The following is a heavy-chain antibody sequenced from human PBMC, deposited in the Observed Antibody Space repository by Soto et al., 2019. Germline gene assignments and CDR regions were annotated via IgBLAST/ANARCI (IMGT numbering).Heavy chain of an antibody. CDR3: ARDRGITIFGVVRPNRVRYGMDV. J-gene: IGHJ6*02. D-gene: IGHD3-3*01. Sequence: PGVSLRLSCAASGFTFSSYSMNWVRQAPGKGLEWVSSISSSSSYIYYADSVKGRFTISRDNAKNSLYLQMNSLRAEETAVYYCARDRGITIFGVVRPNRVRYGMDVWGQGTTVTVSS. CDR2: ISSSSSYI. CDR1: GFTFSSYS. V-gene: IGHV3-21*01.